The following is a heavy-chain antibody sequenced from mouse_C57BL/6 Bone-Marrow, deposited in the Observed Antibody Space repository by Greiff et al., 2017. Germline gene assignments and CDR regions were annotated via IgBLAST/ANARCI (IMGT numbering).Heavy chain of an antibody. CDR2: ISNGGGST. V-gene: IGHV5-12*01. CDR1: GFTFSDYY. D-gene: IGHD1-3*01. J-gene: IGHJ4*01. Sequence: EVQGVESGGGLVQPGGSLKLSCAASGFTFSDYYMYWVRQTPEKRLEWVAYISNGGGSTYYPDTVKGRFTISRDNAKNTLYLQMSRLKSEDTAMYYCASNSYAMDYWGQGTSVTVAS. CDR3: ASNSYAMDY.